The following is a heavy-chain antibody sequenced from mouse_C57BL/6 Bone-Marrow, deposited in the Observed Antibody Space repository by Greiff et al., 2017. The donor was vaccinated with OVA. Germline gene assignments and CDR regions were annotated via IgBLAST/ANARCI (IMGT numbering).Heavy chain of an antibody. V-gene: IGHV1-81*01. Sequence: QVQLQESGAELARPGASVKLSCKASGYTFTSYGISWVKQRPGQGLEWIGEIYPRSGNTYYNEKFKGKATLTADKSSSTAYLALRSLTSEYAAFYFCARGDGYNVLYGYFDVWGTGTTVTVSS. CDR1: GYTFTSYG. J-gene: IGHJ1*03. D-gene: IGHD2-3*01. CDR2: IYPRSGNT. CDR3: ARGDGYNVLYGYFDV.